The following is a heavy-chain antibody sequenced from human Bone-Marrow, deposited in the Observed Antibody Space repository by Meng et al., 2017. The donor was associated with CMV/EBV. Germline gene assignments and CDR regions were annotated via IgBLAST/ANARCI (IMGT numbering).Heavy chain of an antibody. CDR2: IYYSGST. D-gene: IGHD2-21*01. CDR3: ARDSSGGDCCSLDY. Sequence: SETLSLTCTVSGGSVSSGSYYWSWIRQPPGKGLEWIGYIYYSGSTNYNPSLKSRVTISVDTSKNQFSLKLSSVTAADTAVYYFARDSSGGDCCSLDYWGQGTLVTVSS. CDR1: GGSVSSGSYY. V-gene: IGHV4-61*01. J-gene: IGHJ4*02.